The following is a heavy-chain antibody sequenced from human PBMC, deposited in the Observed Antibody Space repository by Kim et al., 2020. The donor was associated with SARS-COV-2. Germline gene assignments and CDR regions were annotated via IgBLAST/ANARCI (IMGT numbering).Heavy chain of an antibody. J-gene: IGHJ1*01. V-gene: IGHV3-30-3*01. D-gene: IGHD2-2*01. CDR1: GFTFSSYA. CDR3: ARDWRYCSSTSCPHYEYFQH. CDR2: ISYDGSNK. Sequence: GGSLRLSCAASGFTFSSYAMHWVRQAPGKGLEWVAVISYDGSNKYYADSVKGRFTISRDNSKNTLYLQMNSLRAEDTAVYYCARDWRYCSSTSCPHYEYFQHWGQGTLVTVSS.